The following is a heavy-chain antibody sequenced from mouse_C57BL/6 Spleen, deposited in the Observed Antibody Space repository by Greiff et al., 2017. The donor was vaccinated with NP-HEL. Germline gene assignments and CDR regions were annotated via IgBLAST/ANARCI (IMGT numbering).Heavy chain of an antibody. J-gene: IGHJ2*01. Sequence: DVKLVESGGGLVQPKGSLKLSCAASGFSFNTYAMNWVRQAPGKGFEWVARIRSKSNNYATYYADSVKDRFTISRDDSESMLYLQMNNLKTEDTAMYYCVRHDPVYWFDYWGQGTTLTVSS. CDR2: IRSKSNNYAT. V-gene: IGHV10-1*01. CDR3: VRHDPVYWFDY. CDR1: GFSFNTYA. D-gene: IGHD2-1*01.